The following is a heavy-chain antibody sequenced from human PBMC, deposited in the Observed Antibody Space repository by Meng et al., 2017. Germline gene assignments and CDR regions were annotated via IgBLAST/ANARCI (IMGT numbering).Heavy chain of an antibody. CDR2: IIPIFGTA. Sequence: SVKVSCKASGGTFSSYAISWVRQAPGQGLEWMGGIIPIFGTANYAQKFQGRVTMTRDTSISTAYMELSRLRSDDTAVYYCARGTDTANDYWGQGTLVTVSS. V-gene: IGHV1-69*05. J-gene: IGHJ4*02. D-gene: IGHD5-18*01. CDR1: GGTFSSYA. CDR3: ARGTDTANDY.